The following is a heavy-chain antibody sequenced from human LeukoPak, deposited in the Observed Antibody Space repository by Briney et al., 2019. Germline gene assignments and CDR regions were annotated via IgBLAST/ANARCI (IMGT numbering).Heavy chain of an antibody. CDR2: IYTSGST. V-gene: IGHV4-61*02. J-gene: IGHJ4*02. CDR3: ASGDPTFDY. D-gene: IGHD3-10*01. CDR1: GGSISSGSYY. Sequence: SETLSLTCTVSGGSISSGSYYWSWIRQPAGKGLEWIGRIYTSGSTNYNPSLKSRVTISVDTSKNQFSLKLSSVTAADTAVYYCASGDPTFDYWGQGTLVTVSS.